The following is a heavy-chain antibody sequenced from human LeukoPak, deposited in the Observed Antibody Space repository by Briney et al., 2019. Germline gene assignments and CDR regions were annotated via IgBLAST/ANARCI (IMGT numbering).Heavy chain of an antibody. CDR3: ARGMRDDYSNHDY. V-gene: IGHV1-2*02. Sequence: ASVNVSCKASGYTFTSYYMHWVRQAPGQGLEWMGWINPNSGGTNYAQKFQGGVTMTRDTSISTAYMELSRLRSDDTAVYYCARGMRDDYSNHDYWGQGTLVTVSS. CDR1: GYTFTSYY. CDR2: INPNSGGT. D-gene: IGHD4-11*01. J-gene: IGHJ4*02.